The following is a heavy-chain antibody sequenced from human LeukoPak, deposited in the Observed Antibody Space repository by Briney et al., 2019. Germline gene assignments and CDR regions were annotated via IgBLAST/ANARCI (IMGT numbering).Heavy chain of an antibody. CDR1: GGTFSSYA. Sequence: SVKVSCKASGGTFSSYAIRWVRQAPGQGLEWMVRIIPIFGTANYAQKFQGRVTITTDESTSTAYMELSSLRSEDTAVYYCARVARRYYDSSGPDAFDIWGQGTMVTVSS. D-gene: IGHD3-22*01. V-gene: IGHV1-69*05. CDR2: IIPIFGTA. CDR3: ARVARRYYDSSGPDAFDI. J-gene: IGHJ3*02.